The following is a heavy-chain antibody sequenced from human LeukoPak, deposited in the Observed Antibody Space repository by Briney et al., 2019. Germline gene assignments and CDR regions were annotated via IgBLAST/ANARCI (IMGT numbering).Heavy chain of an antibody. CDR2: IKSKTDGGTT. CDR1: GFTFTNAR. CDR3: TTVVTVPNRGYSSLYYFDY. V-gene: IGHV3-15*01. D-gene: IGHD4-17*01. J-gene: IGHJ4*02. Sequence: GGSLRLSCAASGFTFTNARTSRVRQAPGKRPEWVGRIKSKTDGGTTDYAAPVKGRFTISRDDSKNTLFLQMNSLKTEDTAVYYCTTVVTVPNRGYSSLYYFDYWGQGTLVTVSS.